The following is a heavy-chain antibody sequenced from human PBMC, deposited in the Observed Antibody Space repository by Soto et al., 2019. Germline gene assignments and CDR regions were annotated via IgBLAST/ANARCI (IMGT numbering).Heavy chain of an antibody. CDR1: GFTFSSYW. J-gene: IGHJ4*02. V-gene: IGHV3-7*01. CDR3: ARDPSYDRGPDFGS. Sequence: PGGSLRLSCAASGFTFSSYWMSWVRQAPGKGVEWVANIKQDGSEKYYVDSVKGRFTISRDNAKNSLYLQMNSLRVEDTAAYHCARDPSYDRGPDFGSWGQGTLVTVSS. D-gene: IGHD3-22*01. CDR2: IKQDGSEK.